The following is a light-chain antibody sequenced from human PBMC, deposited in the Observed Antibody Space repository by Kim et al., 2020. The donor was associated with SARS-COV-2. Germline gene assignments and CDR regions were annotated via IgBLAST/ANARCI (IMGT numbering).Light chain of an antibody. CDR1: QGISNS. CDR2: AAS. Sequence: DIQMTQSPCSLSASVGDRATITCRASQGISNSLCWCQQKQGKVPKLLIYAASTLQSGVPSRCIGSGSGTDFTLTISSLQPEDVATYYCRKNNGAPWTFGQGTKVDIK. CDR3: RKNNGAPWT. J-gene: IGKJ1*01. V-gene: IGKV1-27*01.